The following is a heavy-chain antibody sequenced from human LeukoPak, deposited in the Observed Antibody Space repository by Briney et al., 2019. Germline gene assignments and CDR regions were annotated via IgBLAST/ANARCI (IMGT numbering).Heavy chain of an antibody. CDR1: GFTFSSYG. CDR3: AKLWFGEAAGAFDI. Sequence: GGSLRLSCAASGFTFSSYGMHWVRQAPGKGLEWVAVISYDGSDKYYADSVKGRFTISRDNSKNTLYLQMNSLRAEDTAVYYCAKLWFGEAAGAFDIWGQGTMVTVSS. D-gene: IGHD3-10*01. J-gene: IGHJ3*02. CDR2: ISYDGSDK. V-gene: IGHV3-30*18.